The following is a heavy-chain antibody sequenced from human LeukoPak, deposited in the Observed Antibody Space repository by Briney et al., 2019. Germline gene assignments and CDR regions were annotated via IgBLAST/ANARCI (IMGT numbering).Heavy chain of an antibody. CDR1: GFTFNDYG. D-gene: IGHD3-22*01. J-gene: IGHJ4*02. CDR3: ARATDYYASSGHDY. CDR2: INWNGGRT. Sequence: GGALRLCCAASGFTFNDYGMSWVRQAPGKGLEWVSGINWNGGRTGYADAMKGRFSISRDKGKNTLYLQMNTLRADDTAVYYCARATDYYASSGHDYWGQGTLVTVSS. V-gene: IGHV3-20*04.